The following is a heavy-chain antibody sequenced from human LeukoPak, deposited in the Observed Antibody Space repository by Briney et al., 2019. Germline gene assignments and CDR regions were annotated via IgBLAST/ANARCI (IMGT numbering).Heavy chain of an antibody. CDR3: ARDPYGGNSYY. D-gene: IGHD4-23*01. CDR2: ISSSSSYT. V-gene: IGHV3-21*01. J-gene: IGHJ4*02. CDR1: GFTFSSYS. Sequence: PGGSLRLSCAASGFTFSSYSMNWVRQAPGKGLEWVSSISSSSSYTYYADSVKGRFTISRDNAKNSLYLQMNSLRAEDTAVYYCARDPYGGNSYYWGQGTLVTVSS.